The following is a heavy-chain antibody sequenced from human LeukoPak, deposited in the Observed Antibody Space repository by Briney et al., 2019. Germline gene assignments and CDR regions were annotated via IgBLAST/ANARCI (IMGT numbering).Heavy chain of an antibody. V-gene: IGHV3-23*01. CDR1: GFTFSSYA. CDR3: AKVVYYYDSSGYSY. D-gene: IGHD3-22*01. CDR2: ISGSGGST. J-gene: IGHJ4*02. Sequence: GGSLRLSCAASGFTFSSYAMSWVRQAPGKGLEWVSAISGSGGSTYYADSVKGRFTISRDNSKNTLYLQMNSLRAEDTAVYYCAKVVYYYDSSGYSYWGRGTLVTVSS.